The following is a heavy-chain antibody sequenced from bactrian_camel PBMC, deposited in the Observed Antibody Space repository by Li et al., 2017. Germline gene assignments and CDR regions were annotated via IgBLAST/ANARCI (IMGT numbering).Heavy chain of an antibody. J-gene: IGHJ6*01. CDR1: GMSFDTSE. CDR3: RQKCRSGIPNNTAVSVPATPLVT. CDR2: IMLTGTT. Sequence: HVQLVESGGGSVQAGETLRLSCTASGMSFDTSEMGWFRQSPGNECEWVARIMLTGTTYYADSVKGRATISRDNAKDTVYLQMNSLKPEDTGVYFVRQKCRSGIPNNTAVSVPATPLVTGARGPRSPSP. V-gene: IGHV3S60*01. D-gene: IGHD3*01.